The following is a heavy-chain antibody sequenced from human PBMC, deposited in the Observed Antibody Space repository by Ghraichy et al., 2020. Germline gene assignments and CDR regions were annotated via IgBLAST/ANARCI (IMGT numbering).Heavy chain of an antibody. J-gene: IGHJ4*02. CDR2: IKEDGTER. D-gene: IGHD2-2*03. CDR1: EFIFSRYW. V-gene: IGHV3-7*03. CDR3: ARDPWIWDWLD. Sequence: GESLNISCAASEFIFSRYWMSWVRQGPGKRLELVANIKEDGTERYYVDSVKGRFTISRDNAKNSLYLQMNSLRAEDTALYYCARDPWIWDWLDWGQGTLVTVSS.